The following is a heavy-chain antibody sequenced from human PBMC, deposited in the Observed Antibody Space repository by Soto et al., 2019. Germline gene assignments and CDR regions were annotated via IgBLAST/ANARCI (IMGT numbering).Heavy chain of an antibody. CDR1: GFTFDDYP. D-gene: IGHD6-19*01. V-gene: IGHV3-9*01. Sequence: EVQLVESGGGLVQPGRSLRLSCAASGFTFDDYPMPWVRQAPGKGLEWVSGISWNSGSIGYADSVKGRFTISRDNAKNSLYLQMNSLRAEDTALYYCAKDKGSSGGDFQHWGQGTLVTVSS. CDR2: ISWNSGSI. J-gene: IGHJ1*01. CDR3: AKDKGSSGGDFQH.